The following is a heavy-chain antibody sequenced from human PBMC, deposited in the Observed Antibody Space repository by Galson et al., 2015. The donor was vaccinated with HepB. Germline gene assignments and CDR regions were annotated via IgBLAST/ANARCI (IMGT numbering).Heavy chain of an antibody. D-gene: IGHD3-10*01. CDR3: ARGRGVAAGGY. CDR1: GGSVSSGSYY. Sequence: ETLSLTCTVSGGSVSSGSYYWSWIRQPPGKGLEWIGYIYYSGSTNYNPSLKSRVTISVDTSKNQFSLKLSSVTAADTAVYYCARGRGVAAGGYWGQGTLVTVSS. CDR2: IYYSGST. J-gene: IGHJ4*02. V-gene: IGHV4-61*01.